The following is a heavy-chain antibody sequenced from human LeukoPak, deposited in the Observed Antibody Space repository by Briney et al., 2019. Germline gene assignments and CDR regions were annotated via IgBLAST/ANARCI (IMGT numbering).Heavy chain of an antibody. CDR3: ARAPYLKTHDYGDYEVDAFDI. CDR1: GGTFSSYA. J-gene: IGHJ3*02. D-gene: IGHD4-17*01. Sequence: SVKDSCKASGGTFSSYAISWVRQAPGQGLEWMGGIIPIFGTANYAQKFQGRVTITTDESTSTAYMELSSLRSEDTAVYYCARAPYLKTHDYGDYEVDAFDIWGQGTMVTVSS. V-gene: IGHV1-69*05. CDR2: IIPIFGTA.